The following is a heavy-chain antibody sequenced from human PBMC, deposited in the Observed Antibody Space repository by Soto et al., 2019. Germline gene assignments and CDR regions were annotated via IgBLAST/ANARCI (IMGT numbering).Heavy chain of an antibody. D-gene: IGHD3-3*01. CDR2: IIPIVGTA. J-gene: IGHJ2*01. V-gene: IGHV1-69*01. Sequence: QVQLVQSGAEVKKPGSSVKVSCKASGGTFSSYAISWVRQAPGQGLEWMGGIIPIVGTANYAQKFQGRVTITADESTSTAYMELSSLRSEDTAVYYCARGPLAIFGVVTSDWYFDLWGRGTLVTVSS. CDR1: GGTFSSYA. CDR3: ARGPLAIFGVVTSDWYFDL.